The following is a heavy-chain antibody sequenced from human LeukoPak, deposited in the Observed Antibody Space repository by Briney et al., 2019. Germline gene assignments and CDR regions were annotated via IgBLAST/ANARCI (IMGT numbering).Heavy chain of an antibody. V-gene: IGHV3-74*01. CDR2: INSDGSST. CDR3: ARVPITLAGTKDAKYFQH. CDR1: GFTFSSYW. J-gene: IGHJ1*01. D-gene: IGHD6-19*01. Sequence: GGSLRLSCAASGFTFSSYWMHWVRQAPGKGLVWVSRINSDGSSTNYADSVKGRFTISRDNAKNTLYLRMNSLRAEDTAVYYCARVPITLAGTKDAKYFQHWGQGTLVTVSS.